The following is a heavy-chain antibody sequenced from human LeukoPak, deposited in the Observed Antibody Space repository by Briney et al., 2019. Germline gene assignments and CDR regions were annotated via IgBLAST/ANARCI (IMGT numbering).Heavy chain of an antibody. V-gene: IGHV4-39*01. CDR3: ARPSGSKYDTDY. CDR1: GGSISSSSYS. CDR2: VYYSGST. Sequence: SETLSLTCTVSGGSISSSSYSWGWIRQPPGKGLEWIGSVYYSGSTYYNPSLKSRVTISVDTSKNQFSLKLSSVTAADTAVYYCARPSGSKYDTDYWGQGTLVTVSS. D-gene: IGHD3-22*01. J-gene: IGHJ4*02.